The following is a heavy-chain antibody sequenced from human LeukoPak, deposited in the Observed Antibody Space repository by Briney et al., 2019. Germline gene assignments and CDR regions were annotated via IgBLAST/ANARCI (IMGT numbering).Heavy chain of an antibody. V-gene: IGHV3-23*01. CDR2: ISDSGGST. CDR1: GFTFSSYA. J-gene: IGHJ4*02. CDR3: AKAGIVATRVIVYYFDY. D-gene: IGHD5-12*01. Sequence: GGSLRLSCAASGFTFSSYAMSWVRQAPGKGLEWVSAISDSGGSTYYADSVKGRFTISRDNSKNTLYLQMNSLRAEDTAVYYCAKAGIVATRVIVYYFDYWGQGTLVTVSS.